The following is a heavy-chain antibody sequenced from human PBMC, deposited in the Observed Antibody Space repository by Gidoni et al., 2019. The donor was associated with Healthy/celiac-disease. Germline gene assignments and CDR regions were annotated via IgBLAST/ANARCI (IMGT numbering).Heavy chain of an antibody. J-gene: IGHJ3*02. CDR2: ISGSGGST. Sequence: EVQLLESGGGLVQPGGSLRLSCAASGFPFSSYAMSWVRQAPGKGLEWVSAISGSGGSTYYADSVKGRFTISRDNSKNTLYLQMNSLRAEDTAVYYCAKDGDWGYIGYCSGGSCPSAFDIWGQGTMVTVSS. V-gene: IGHV3-23*01. CDR3: AKDGDWGYIGYCSGGSCPSAFDI. CDR1: GFPFSSYA. D-gene: IGHD2-15*01.